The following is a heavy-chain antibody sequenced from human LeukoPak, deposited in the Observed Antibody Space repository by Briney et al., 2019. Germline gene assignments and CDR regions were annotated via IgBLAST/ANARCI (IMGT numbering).Heavy chain of an antibody. Sequence: PGGSLRLSCAASGFTFSNYWMSRVRQAPGKGLEWVASIKQDGSETYYVDSVKGRFTISRDNAKNSLYLQMNSLRAEDTAVYFCARGGTTFNCWGQGTLVTVSS. CDR1: GFTFSNYW. D-gene: IGHD2/OR15-2a*01. CDR3: ARGGTTFNC. J-gene: IGHJ4*02. CDR2: IKQDGSET. V-gene: IGHV3-7*01.